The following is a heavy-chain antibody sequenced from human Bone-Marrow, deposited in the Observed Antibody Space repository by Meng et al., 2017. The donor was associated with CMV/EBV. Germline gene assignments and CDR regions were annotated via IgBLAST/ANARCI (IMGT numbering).Heavy chain of an antibody. CDR2: IIPIFGTA. D-gene: IGHD6-13*01. V-gene: IGHV1-69*06. CDR3: ARGQQYMDF. Sequence: QVQLVQSGADVRKPGSSVKISCKASGGTFNNDAITWVRQAPGQGLEWMGCIIPIFGTANYAQKFQGRVTIIADKSTNTNYMVLSSLRSEDTAVYYCARGQQYMDFWGQGTLVTVSS. J-gene: IGHJ4*02. CDR1: GGTFNNDA.